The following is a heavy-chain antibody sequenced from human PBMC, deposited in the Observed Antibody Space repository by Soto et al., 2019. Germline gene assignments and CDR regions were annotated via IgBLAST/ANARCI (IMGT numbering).Heavy chain of an antibody. CDR1: GLTFSSYA. CDR2: ISAGEGSA. D-gene: IGHD6-19*01. V-gene: IGHV3-23*01. CDR3: ARLVPGTWFGEY. J-gene: IGHJ1*01. Sequence: EVQLLGSGGGLVQPGGSLRLSCAASGLTFSSYAMSWVRQAPGKGLEWVSAISAGEGSAYYTDSVKGRFTISRDNSMNTLYLQMNSMRAEDTATYYCARLVPGTWFGEYWGQGTLVSVSS.